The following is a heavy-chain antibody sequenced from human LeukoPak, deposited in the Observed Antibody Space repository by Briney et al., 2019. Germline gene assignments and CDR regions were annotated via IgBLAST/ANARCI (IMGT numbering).Heavy chain of an antibody. CDR2: ISAYNGNT. CDR3: GRDGQWLVGWFDP. D-gene: IGHD6-19*01. Sequence: GASVKVSRKGSVYTFTSYGISWVRQPPGQGLEWVGWISAYNGNTNYAQKLQGRVTMTTDTSTSTAYMELRSLRSDDTAVYYCGRDGQWLVGWFDPWGQGTLVTVSS. CDR1: VYTFTSYG. V-gene: IGHV1-18*01. J-gene: IGHJ5*02.